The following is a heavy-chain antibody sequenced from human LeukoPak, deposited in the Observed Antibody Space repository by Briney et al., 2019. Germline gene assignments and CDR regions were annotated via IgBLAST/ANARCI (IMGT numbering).Heavy chain of an antibody. CDR2: ISWNSGSI. CDR1: RFTFDDYA. J-gene: IGHJ4*02. D-gene: IGHD3-22*01. Sequence: PGRSLRLSCAASRFTFDDYAMHWVRQAPGNGPEWVAGISWNSGSIGYADSVKGRFTISRDNAKNSLYLQMHSLRAEDTALYYCAKDRGYDSSGWTNDYWGQGTLVTVSS. V-gene: IGHV3-9*01. CDR3: AKDRGYDSSGWTNDY.